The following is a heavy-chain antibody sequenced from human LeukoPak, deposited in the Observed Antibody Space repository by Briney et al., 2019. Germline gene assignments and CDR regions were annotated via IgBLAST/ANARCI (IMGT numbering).Heavy chain of an antibody. V-gene: IGHV1-18*01. J-gene: IGHJ6*02. Sequence: GASVKVSCKASGYTFTSYGISWVRQAPGQGLEWMGWISAYNGNTNYAQKLQGRVTMTTDTSTSTAYMELRSLRSDDTAVYYCARDQTNYYDSSGYYRGYYGMDVWGQGTTVTVSS. CDR1: GYTFTSYG. CDR3: ARDQTNYYDSSGYYRGYYGMDV. CDR2: ISAYNGNT. D-gene: IGHD3-22*01.